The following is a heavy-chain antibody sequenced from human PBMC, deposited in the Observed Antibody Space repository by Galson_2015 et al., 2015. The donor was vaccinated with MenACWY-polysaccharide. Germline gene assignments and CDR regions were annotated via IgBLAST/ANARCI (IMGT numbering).Heavy chain of an antibody. J-gene: IGHJ4*02. CDR2: IYTSGST. CDR1: GASISNRHYY. D-gene: IGHD7-27*01. CDR3: VGTSIVAPRGDY. V-gene: IGHV4-61*02. Sequence: TLSLTCPVSGASISNRHYYWSWIRQPAGKGLEWIGRIYTSGSTNYNPSLESRVTISVDTSKNKFSLRLSSVTAADTAVYFCVGTSIVAPRGDYWNQGTLVTVSS.